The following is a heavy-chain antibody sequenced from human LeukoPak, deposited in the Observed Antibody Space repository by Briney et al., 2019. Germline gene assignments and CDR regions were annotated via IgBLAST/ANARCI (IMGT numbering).Heavy chain of an antibody. CDR1: GYTFTSYD. D-gene: IGHD2-15*01. CDR3: ARGRGFCNGGSCSNAFDI. V-gene: IGHV1-8*01. J-gene: IGHJ3*02. Sequence: ASVKVSCKASGYTFTSYDINWVRQATGQGLEWMGWMNPNSGNTGYAQKFQGRVTTTRNTSISTAYMELSSLRSEDTAMYYCARGRGFCNGGSCSNAFDIWGQGTMVTVSS. CDR2: MNPNSGNT.